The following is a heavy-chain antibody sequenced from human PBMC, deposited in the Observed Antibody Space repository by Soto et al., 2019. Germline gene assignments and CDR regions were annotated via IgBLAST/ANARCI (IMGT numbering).Heavy chain of an antibody. CDR2: IDPSDSYT. J-gene: IGHJ5*02. V-gene: IGHV5-10-1*01. Sequence: ESLKISCKGSGYSFTSYWISWVRQMPGKGLEWMGRIDPSDSYTNYSPSFQGHVTISADKSISTAYLQWSSLKASDTAMYYCASTSPNSDILTGYYNLWGKVTLVTVPS. CDR1: GYSFTSYW. D-gene: IGHD3-9*01. CDR3: ASTSPNSDILTGYYNL.